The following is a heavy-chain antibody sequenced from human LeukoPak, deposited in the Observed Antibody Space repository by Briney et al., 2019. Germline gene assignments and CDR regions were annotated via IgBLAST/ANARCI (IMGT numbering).Heavy chain of an antibody. V-gene: IGHV5-51*01. Sequence: GESLKISCKGSGYNFGTRWVAWVRQMPGKGLEWMGIIYPDDSDARYSPSFQGQVTISADKSINTAYLQWSSLRASDTAIYFCARGAYGSGSYYNYYGMDVWGQGTTVTVSS. D-gene: IGHD3-10*01. CDR2: IYPDDSDA. J-gene: IGHJ6*02. CDR1: GYNFGTRW. CDR3: ARGAYGSGSYYNYYGMDV.